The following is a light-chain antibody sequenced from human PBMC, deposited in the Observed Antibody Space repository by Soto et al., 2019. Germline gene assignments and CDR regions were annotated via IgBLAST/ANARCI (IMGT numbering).Light chain of an antibody. Sequence: IQLTQSPSSLSASVRDRVTITCRASQDIAIYLAWYQQKPGEGPNMLIYAASTSYGGVPSRFSGSGSGTDFALTITSLQAEDFATYYCQQLRMYPSTFGGGTKVDIK. CDR2: AAS. CDR3: QQLRMYPST. CDR1: QDIAIY. V-gene: IGKV1-9*01. J-gene: IGKJ4*01.